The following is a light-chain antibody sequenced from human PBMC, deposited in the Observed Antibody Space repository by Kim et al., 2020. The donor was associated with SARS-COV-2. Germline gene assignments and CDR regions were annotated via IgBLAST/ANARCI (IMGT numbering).Light chain of an antibody. CDR2: LGS. J-gene: IGKJ2*01. CDR3: MQALQTPYT. CDR1: QSLLHSKGYNY. Sequence: EPASISCRSSQSLLHSKGYNYLDWYLQKPGQSPQLLIYLGSNRASGVPDRFGGSGSGTDFTLKISRVEAEDVGVYYCMQALQTPYTFGQGTKLEI. V-gene: IGKV2-28*01.